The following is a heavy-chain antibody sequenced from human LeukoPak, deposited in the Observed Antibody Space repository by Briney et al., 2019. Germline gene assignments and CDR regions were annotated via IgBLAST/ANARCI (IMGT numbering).Heavy chain of an antibody. CDR1: GYTFTGYY. Sequence: EASVKVSCKASGYTFTGYYMHWVRQAPGQGLEWMEWINPNSGGTNYAQKFQGRVTMTRDTSISTAYMELSRLRSDDTAVYYCARELGWLQLNYWGQGTLVTVSS. J-gene: IGHJ4*02. D-gene: IGHD5-24*01. V-gene: IGHV1-2*02. CDR2: INPNSGGT. CDR3: ARELGWLQLNY.